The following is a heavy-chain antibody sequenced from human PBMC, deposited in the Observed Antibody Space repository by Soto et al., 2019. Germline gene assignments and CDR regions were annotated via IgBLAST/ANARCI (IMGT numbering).Heavy chain of an antibody. J-gene: IGHJ4*02. Sequence: PGGSLRLSCAASGFTFSTYAMHWVRQAPGKGLEWVAVISHDGSDTDYGDSVKGRFTIPRDNSKRTLSLQMNSLRPEDTAVYYCAKDAGSTESVFASWGQGTLVTVSS. CDR1: GFTFSTYA. CDR2: ISHDGSDT. CDR3: AKDAGSTESVFAS. V-gene: IGHV3-30*18.